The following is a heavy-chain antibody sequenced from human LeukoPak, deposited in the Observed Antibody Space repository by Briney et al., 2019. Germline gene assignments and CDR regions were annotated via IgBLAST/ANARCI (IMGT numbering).Heavy chain of an antibody. CDR1: GYTFTGYY. CDR2: INPNSGGT. D-gene: IGHD3-10*01. V-gene: IGHV1-2*02. J-gene: IGHJ4*02. Sequence: ASVKVSCKASGYTFTGYYMHWVRQAPGQGLEWMGWINPNSGGTNYAQKFQGRVTMTRDTSISTAYMELSRLRSDDTAVYYCARPYYYGSGSYHNPFDYWGQGTLVTVSS. CDR3: ARPYYYGSGSYHNPFDY.